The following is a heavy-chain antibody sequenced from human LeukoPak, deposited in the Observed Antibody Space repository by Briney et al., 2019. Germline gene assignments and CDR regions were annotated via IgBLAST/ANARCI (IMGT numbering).Heavy chain of an antibody. V-gene: IGHV3-21*01. J-gene: IGHJ4*02. Sequence: GGSLRLSCVASGFPFSSYSMNWVRQAPGKGLEWVSCFSTSSSYIYYADSVKGRFTISRDNAKNSLYLQMNSLRAEDTAVYYCARKHCSGGSCQHNDYWGQGTLVTVSS. CDR3: ARKHCSGGSCQHNDY. CDR2: FSTSSSYI. CDR1: GFPFSSYS. D-gene: IGHD2-15*01.